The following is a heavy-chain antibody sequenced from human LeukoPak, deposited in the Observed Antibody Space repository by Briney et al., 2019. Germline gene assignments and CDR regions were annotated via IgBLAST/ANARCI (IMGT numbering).Heavy chain of an antibody. CDR2: ISSSGSTI. CDR1: GFTFSSYE. V-gene: IGHV3-48*03. Sequence: GGSLRLSCAASGFTFSSYEMNWVRQAPGKGLEWVSYISSSGSTIYYADSVKGRFTISRDNAKNPLYLQMNSLRAEDTAVYYCARAPAYDFWSGYYPRPFDYWGQGTLVTVSS. D-gene: IGHD3-3*01. J-gene: IGHJ4*02. CDR3: ARAPAYDFWSGYYPRPFDY.